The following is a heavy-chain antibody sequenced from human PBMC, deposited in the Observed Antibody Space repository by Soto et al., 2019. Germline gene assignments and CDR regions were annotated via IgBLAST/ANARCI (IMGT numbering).Heavy chain of an antibody. Sequence: SETLSLTGAVYCGSFSGYYWSWIRQPPGNGPYCIGEINQSVITNXXPSLKSRXXISVDTSKNHXCLKLXSVTAAYTALXYCARTYSSSWSPFDYWAQGTLVTVSS. J-gene: IGHJ4*02. CDR3: ARTYSSSWSPFDY. CDR2: INQSVIT. D-gene: IGHD6-13*01. V-gene: IGHV4-34*01. CDR1: CGSFSGYY.